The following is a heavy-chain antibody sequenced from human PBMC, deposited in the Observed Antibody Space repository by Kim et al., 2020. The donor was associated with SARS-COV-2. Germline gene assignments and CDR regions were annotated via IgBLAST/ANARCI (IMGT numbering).Heavy chain of an antibody. J-gene: IGHJ4*02. CDR3: ARDGGSHFDD. CDR1: GGSISSDY. CDR2: IYYSGST. V-gene: IGHV4-59*13. Sequence: SETLSLTCTVSGGSISSDYWSWIRQPPGKGLEWIGYIYYSGSTNYNPSLKSRVTISADTSKNQLILKLASVTPADTAVYYCARDGGSHFDDWGQGTLVTVSS. D-gene: IGHD3-16*01.